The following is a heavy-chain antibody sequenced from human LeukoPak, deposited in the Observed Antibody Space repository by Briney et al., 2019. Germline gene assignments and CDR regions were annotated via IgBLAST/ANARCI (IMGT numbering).Heavy chain of an antibody. CDR3: ARGSDVLRYFDWLYYFDY. CDR2: INPNSGGT. Sequence: ASVKVSCKASGYTFTGYYMHWVRQAPGQGLEWMGWINPNSGGTNYAQKFQGRVTMTRDTSISTAYMELSRLRSEDTAVYYCARGSDVLRYFDWLYYFDYWGQGTLVTVSS. V-gene: IGHV1-2*02. J-gene: IGHJ4*02. D-gene: IGHD3-9*01. CDR1: GYTFTGYY.